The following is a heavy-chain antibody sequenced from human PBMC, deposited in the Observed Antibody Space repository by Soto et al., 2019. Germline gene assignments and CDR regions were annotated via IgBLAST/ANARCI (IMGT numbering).Heavy chain of an antibody. CDR2: IYPDADK. J-gene: IGHJ4*02. CDR3: AHTSYAYGLPGDY. CDR1: GFSLTVNRVG. D-gene: IGHD3-16*01. Sequence: QITLKESGPTLVKPTQTLSLTCTFSGFSLTVNRVGVAWIRQPPGKALEWLALIYPDADKRYSPSLRSRLTVTKDTSENPVVLTMTNMDPVDTATYYCAHTSYAYGLPGDYWGQGLLVTVSS. V-gene: IGHV2-5*02.